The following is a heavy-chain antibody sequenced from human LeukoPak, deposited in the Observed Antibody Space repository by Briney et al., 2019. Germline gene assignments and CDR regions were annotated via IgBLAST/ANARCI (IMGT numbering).Heavy chain of an antibody. J-gene: IGHJ4*02. V-gene: IGHV3-21*04. CDR1: GFTFSSYS. D-gene: IGHD5-24*01. CDR3: AKDDRWLQFCC. Sequence: PGGSLRLSCAASGFTFSSYSMNWVRQAPGRGLEWVSSISSSSSYIYYADSVKGRFTISRDNAKNSLYLQMNSLRAEDTAVYYCAKDDRWLQFCCWGQGTLVTVSA. CDR2: ISSSSSYI.